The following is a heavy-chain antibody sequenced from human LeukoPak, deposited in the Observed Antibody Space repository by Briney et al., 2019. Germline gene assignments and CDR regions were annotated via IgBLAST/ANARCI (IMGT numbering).Heavy chain of an antibody. CDR2: IYYTGNT. CDR3: ARDGVARQFDY. D-gene: IGHD3-16*01. J-gene: IGHJ4*02. V-gene: IGHV4-39*07. CDR1: GDSISSTTFY. Sequence: SETLSLTCTVSGDSISSTTFYWGWIRQPPGKGLEWIGSIYYTGNTYYNPSLKSRVTISVDTSKNQFSLKLSSVTAADTAVYYCARDGVARQFDYWGQGTLVTVSS.